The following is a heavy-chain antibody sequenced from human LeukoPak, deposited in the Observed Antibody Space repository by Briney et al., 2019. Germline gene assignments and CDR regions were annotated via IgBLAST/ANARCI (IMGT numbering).Heavy chain of an antibody. Sequence: GGSLRLSCAASGFTFSSYSVNWVRQAPGKGLEWVSSISSSSSYIYYADSVKGRFTISRDNAKNSLYLQMNSLRAEDTAVYYCARDTRGDSYNWFDPWGQGTLVTVSS. V-gene: IGHV3-21*01. J-gene: IGHJ5*02. D-gene: IGHD3-10*01. CDR2: ISSSSSYI. CDR3: ARDTRGDSYNWFDP. CDR1: GFTFSSYS.